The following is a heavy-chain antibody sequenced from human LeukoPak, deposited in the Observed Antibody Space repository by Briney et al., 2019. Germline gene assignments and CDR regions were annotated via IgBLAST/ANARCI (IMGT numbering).Heavy chain of an antibody. D-gene: IGHD3-22*01. CDR3: TRVNYFDSSGYSLDAFDI. CDR2: IRNKANSYST. CDR1: GFTFSDHY. V-gene: IGHV3-72*01. Sequence: TGGSLRLSCAASGFTFSDHYMDWVRQAPGKGLEWVGRIRNKANSYSTEYAASVKGRFTISRDDSENSVYLQMNSLKTEDTAVYSCTRVNYFDSSGYSLDAFDIWGQGTMATVSS. J-gene: IGHJ3*02.